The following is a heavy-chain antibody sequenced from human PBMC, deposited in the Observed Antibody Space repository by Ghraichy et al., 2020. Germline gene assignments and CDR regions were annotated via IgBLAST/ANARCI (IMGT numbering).Heavy chain of an antibody. CDR1: GFTFDDYA. V-gene: IGHV3-43D*03. D-gene: IGHD1-26*01. CDR2: ISWDGGRI. J-gene: IGHJ4*02. CDR3: AKAVSGTYYAVDY. Sequence: ETLSLTCAASGFTFDDYAMHWVRQVPGRSPQWVSVISWDGGRIYYADSAKGRFTISRDNTKNSLSLQMNSLRVEDTALYYCAKAVSGTYYAVDYWGQGTLVTVSS.